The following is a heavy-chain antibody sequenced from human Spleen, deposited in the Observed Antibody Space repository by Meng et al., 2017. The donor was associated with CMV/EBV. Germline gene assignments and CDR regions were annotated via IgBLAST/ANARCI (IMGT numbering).Heavy chain of an antibody. J-gene: IGHJ5*02. V-gene: IGHV3-23*01. CDR1: GFTFSSYA. CDR3: AKDDYYGSGSSQSFDP. Sequence: LSLTCAASGFTFSSYAMSWVRQAPGKGLEWVSAISGSGGSTYYADSVKGRFTISRDNSKNTLYLQMNSLRAEDTAVYYCAKDDYYGSGSSQSFDPWGQGTLVTVSS. D-gene: IGHD3-10*01. CDR2: ISGSGGST.